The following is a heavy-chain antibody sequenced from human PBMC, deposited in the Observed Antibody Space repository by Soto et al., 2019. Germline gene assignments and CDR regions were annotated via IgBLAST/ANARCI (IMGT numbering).Heavy chain of an antibody. D-gene: IGHD3-9*01. CDR2: INAGNGNT. CDR3: ARDPLLLRYFQGGAFDI. V-gene: IGHV1-3*01. J-gene: IGHJ3*02. CDR1: GYTFTSYA. Sequence: ASVKVSCKASGYTFTSYAMHWVRQAPGQRLEWMGWINAGNGNTKYSQKFQGRVTITRDTSASTAYMELSSLRSEDTAVYYCARDPLLLRYFQGGAFDIWGQGTMVTVSS.